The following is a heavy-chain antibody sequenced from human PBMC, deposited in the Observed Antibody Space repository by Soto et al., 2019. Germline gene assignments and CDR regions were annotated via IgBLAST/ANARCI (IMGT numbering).Heavy chain of an antibody. Sequence: ASVKVSCKASGYTFTIYAIGRLRQAPGQGLEWMGWISAYNGNTNYAQKLQGRVTMTTDTSTSTAYMELRSLRSDDTAVYYCARDAPPEAYWGQGTLVTGSS. CDR2: ISAYNGNT. J-gene: IGHJ4*02. V-gene: IGHV1-18*01. CDR1: GYTFTIYA. CDR3: ARDAPPEAY.